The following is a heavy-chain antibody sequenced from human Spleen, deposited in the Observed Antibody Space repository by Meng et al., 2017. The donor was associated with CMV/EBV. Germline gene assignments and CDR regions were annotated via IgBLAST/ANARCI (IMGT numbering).Heavy chain of an antibody. CDR3: ARVRLGYCSSTSCYSSMDV. J-gene: IGHJ6*02. CDR2: INPNSGGT. CDR1: GYTFTSYG. V-gene: IGHV1-2*02. Sequence: ASVKVSCKASGYTFTSYGISWVRQAPGQGLEWMGWINPNSGGTNYAQKFQGRVTMTRDTSISTAYMELSRLRSDDTAVYYCARVRLGYCSSTSCYSSMDVWGQGTTVTVSS. D-gene: IGHD2-2*01.